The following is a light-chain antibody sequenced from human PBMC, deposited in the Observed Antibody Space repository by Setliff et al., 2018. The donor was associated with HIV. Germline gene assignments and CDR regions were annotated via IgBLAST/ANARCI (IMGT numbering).Light chain of an antibody. V-gene: IGLV2-11*01. CDR1: SSDIGTYNY. J-gene: IGLJ1*01. CDR2: DVG. Sequence: QSVLTQPRSVSGSPGQSVTFSCTGSSSDIGTYNYVSWYQQQPGKAPRLIISDVGRRPSGIPDRFSGSKSGNTASLTISGLQAEDEADYYCCSYAGSSTPYVFGTGTKVTVL. CDR3: CSYAGSSTPYV.